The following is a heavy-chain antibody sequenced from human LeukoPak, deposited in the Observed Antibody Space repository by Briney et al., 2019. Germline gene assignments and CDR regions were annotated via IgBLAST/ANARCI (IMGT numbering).Heavy chain of an antibody. D-gene: IGHD3-3*01. Sequence: ASVKVSCKASGYTFTSYGISWVRQAPGQGLEWMGWISAYNGNTNYAQKLQGRVTMTTDTSTSTAYMEPRSLRSDDTAVYYCAREDGTYDFWSGYQYYFDYWGQGTLVTVSS. CDR3: AREDGTYDFWSGYQYYFDY. V-gene: IGHV1-18*01. CDR1: GYTFTSYG. J-gene: IGHJ4*02. CDR2: ISAYNGNT.